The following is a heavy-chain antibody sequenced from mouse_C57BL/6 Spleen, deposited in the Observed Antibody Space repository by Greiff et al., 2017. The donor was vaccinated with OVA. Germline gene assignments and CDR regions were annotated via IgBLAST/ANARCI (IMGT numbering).Heavy chain of an antibody. CDR1: GYTFTGYW. CDR2: ILPGSGST. J-gene: IGHJ4*01. V-gene: IGHV1-9*01. Sequence: VQLQQSGAELVKPGASVKLSCKATGYTFTGYWIEWVKQRPGHGLEWIGEILPGSGSTNYNEKFKGKATFTADTSSNTAYMQLSSLTTEDSAIYYCASITTVVATDYYAMDYWGQGTSVTVSS. D-gene: IGHD1-1*01. CDR3: ASITTVVATDYYAMDY.